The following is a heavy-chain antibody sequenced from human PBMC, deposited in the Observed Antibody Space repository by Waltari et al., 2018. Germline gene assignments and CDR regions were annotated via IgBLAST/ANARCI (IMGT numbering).Heavy chain of an antibody. V-gene: IGHV4-61*02. Sequence: QVQLQQSAPGLVKPSQTLSLTCTVSGGSISTGSHCWTWIRQPAGKGLEWIGRIHTSGGTKYNPSLKSRVTISVDTSQNQFSLNLNSVTAADTALYFCARDSLETGDPWFFDLWGRGTLVTVSS. CDR3: ARDSLETGDPWFFDL. J-gene: IGHJ2*01. D-gene: IGHD7-27*01. CDR1: GGSISTGSHC. CDR2: IHTSGGT.